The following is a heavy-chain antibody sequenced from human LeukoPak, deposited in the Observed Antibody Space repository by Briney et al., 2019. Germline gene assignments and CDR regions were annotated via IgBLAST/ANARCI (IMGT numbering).Heavy chain of an antibody. CDR2: IYHSGNT. Sequence: SETLSLTCTVSGYSISNGFYWGWIRQPPGKGLEWFGSIYHSGNTYCNPSLKSRVTISVDKSKNQFSLKLRSVTAADTAVYYCARDPRIAAASYFDFWGQGTLVTVSS. CDR1: GYSISNGFY. J-gene: IGHJ4*02. CDR3: ARDPRIAAASYFDF. D-gene: IGHD6-13*01. V-gene: IGHV4-38-2*02.